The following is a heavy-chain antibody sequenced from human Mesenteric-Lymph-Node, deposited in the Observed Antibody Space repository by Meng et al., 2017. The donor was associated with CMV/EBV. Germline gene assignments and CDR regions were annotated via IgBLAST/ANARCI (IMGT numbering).Heavy chain of an antibody. Sequence: GESLKISCAASGFTLSSYSMNWVRQAPGKGLEWISYISTSSNTIYYADSVKGRFTISRDNAKNSLYLQMNSLRAEDTAVYYCARGRERCSSTSCYPPRGMDVWGQGTTVTVSS. J-gene: IGHJ6*02. CDR2: ISTSSNTI. V-gene: IGHV3-48*04. CDR1: GFTLSSYS. CDR3: ARGRERCSSTSCYPPRGMDV. D-gene: IGHD2-2*01.